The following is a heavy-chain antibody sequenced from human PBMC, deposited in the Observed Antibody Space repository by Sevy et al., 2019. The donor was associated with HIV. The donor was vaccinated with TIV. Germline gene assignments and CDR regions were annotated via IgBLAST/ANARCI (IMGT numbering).Heavy chain of an antibody. Sequence: SETLSLTCSVSGGTIVSSGHYWGWIRQTPGKGREWIGSIYYNGHTYYNPSLNSRFTISIDTSKNQFSLNLSSVTAADTAIYFCAREAGGYDYDYGMDVWGQGTTVTVSS. D-gene: IGHD5-12*01. V-gene: IGHV4-39*02. CDR2: IYYNGHT. CDR3: AREAGGYDYDYGMDV. J-gene: IGHJ6*02. CDR1: GGTIVSSGHY.